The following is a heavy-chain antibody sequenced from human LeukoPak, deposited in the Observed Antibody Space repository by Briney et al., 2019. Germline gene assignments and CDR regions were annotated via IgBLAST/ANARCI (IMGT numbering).Heavy chain of an antibody. D-gene: IGHD3-16*01. Sequence: ASVKVSCKASGYTFSSYDINWVRQATGQGLEWMGWMNPNSGNTGYAQKFQGRVTMTRNTSISTAYMELSSLRSEDTAVYYCARLISELWGYYYYYYMDVWGKGATVTISS. CDR1: GYTFSSYD. V-gene: IGHV1-8*01. CDR3: ARLISELWGYYYYYYMDV. CDR2: MNPNSGNT. J-gene: IGHJ6*03.